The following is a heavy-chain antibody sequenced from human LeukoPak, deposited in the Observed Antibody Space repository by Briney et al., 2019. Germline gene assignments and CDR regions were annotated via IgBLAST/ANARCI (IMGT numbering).Heavy chain of an antibody. D-gene: IGHD3-22*01. CDR1: GFTFSSYA. J-gene: IGHJ4*02. Sequence: PGGSLRLSCAASGFTFSSYAMHWVRRAPGKGLEWVAVISYDGSNKYYADSVKGRFTISRDNSKNTLYLQMNSLRAEDTAVYYCARERYYYDSSGYSYWGQGTLVTVSS. V-gene: IGHV3-30*01. CDR2: ISYDGSNK. CDR3: ARERYYYDSSGYSY.